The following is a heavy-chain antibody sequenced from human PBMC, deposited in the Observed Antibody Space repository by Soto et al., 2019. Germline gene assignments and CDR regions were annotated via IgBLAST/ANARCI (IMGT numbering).Heavy chain of an antibody. CDR1: GGSISSYY. J-gene: IGHJ3*02. D-gene: IGHD6-13*01. CDR2: IYTSGST. CDR3: SRGEVQQLVPTDAFDI. Sequence: SETLSLTCTVSGGSISSYYWSWIRQPAGKGLEWIGRIYTSGSTNYNPSLKSRVTMSVDTSKNQFSLKLSSVTAADTAVYYCSRGEVQQLVPTDAFDIWGQGTMVTVSS. V-gene: IGHV4-4*07.